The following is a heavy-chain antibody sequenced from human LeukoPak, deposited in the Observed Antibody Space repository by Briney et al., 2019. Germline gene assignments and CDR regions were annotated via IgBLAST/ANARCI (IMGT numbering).Heavy chain of an antibody. CDR1: GGSVSGYY. J-gene: IGHJ4*02. D-gene: IGHD4-11*01. CDR3: ARLRGNYFPDY. CDR2: IYYSGST. V-gene: IGHV4-59*02. Sequence: SETLSLTCTVSGGSVSGYYRSWIRQPPGKGLEWIGYIYYSGSTNYNPSLKSRVTISVDTSKNQFSLKLSSVTAADTAVYYCARLRGNYFPDYWGQGILVTVSS.